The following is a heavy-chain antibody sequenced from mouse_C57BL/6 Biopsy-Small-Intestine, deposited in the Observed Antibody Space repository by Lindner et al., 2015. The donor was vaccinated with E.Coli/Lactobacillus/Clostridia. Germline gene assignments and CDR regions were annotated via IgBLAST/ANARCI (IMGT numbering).Heavy chain of an antibody. CDR1: GFTFSSYA. Sequence: VQLQESGGGLVKPGGSLKLSCAASGFTFSSYAMSWVRQTPEKRLEWVATISDGGSYTYYPDNVKGRFTISRDNAKNNLYLQMSHLKSEDTAMYYCARDRSSGYWYFDVWGIGTTVTVSS. V-gene: IGHV5-4*01. CDR3: ARDRSSGYWYFDV. CDR2: ISDGGSYT. D-gene: IGHD3-2*02. J-gene: IGHJ1*03.